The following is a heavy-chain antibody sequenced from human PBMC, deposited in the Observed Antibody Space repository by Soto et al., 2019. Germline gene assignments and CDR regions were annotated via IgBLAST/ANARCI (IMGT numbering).Heavy chain of an antibody. D-gene: IGHD2-21*02. CDR1: GGSFSGYY. J-gene: IGHJ6*02. Sequence: PSDTLSLTCAVYGGSFSGYYWSWIRQPPGKGLEWIREINHSGSTNYNPSLKSRVTISVDTSKNQFSLKLSSVTAADTAVYYCAREYLVTAGYYYYYGMDVWGQGTTVT. V-gene: IGHV4-34*01. CDR3: AREYLVTAGYYYYYGMDV. CDR2: INHSGST.